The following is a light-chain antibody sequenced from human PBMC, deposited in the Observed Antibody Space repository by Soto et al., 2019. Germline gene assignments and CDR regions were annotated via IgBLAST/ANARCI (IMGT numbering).Light chain of an antibody. CDR3: SSYTISSLYV. V-gene: IGLV2-14*03. CDR1: SSDVGGYDH. CDR2: DVS. J-gene: IGLJ1*01. Sequence: QSALSQPASVSGSLGQSITISCTGTSSDVGGYDHVSWYQHHPGKAPKLMIYDVSNRPSGVSNRFSGSKSGNTASLTISGLQAEDEADYYCSSYTISSLYVFGTGTKVTVL.